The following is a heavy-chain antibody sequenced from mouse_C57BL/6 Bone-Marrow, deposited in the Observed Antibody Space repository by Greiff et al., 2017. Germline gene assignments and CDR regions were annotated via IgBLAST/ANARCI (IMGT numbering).Heavy chain of an antibody. Sequence: VQLQQSGAELAKPGASVKLSCKASGYTFTSYWMHWVKQRPGQGLEWIGYINPSSGYTKYNQKFKDKATLTADKSSSTAYMQLSSLTYEDSAVYYCAIHYYGSSYVGAYWGQGTLVTVSA. J-gene: IGHJ3*01. V-gene: IGHV1-7*01. CDR1: GYTFTSYW. CDR3: AIHYYGSSYVGAY. CDR2: INPSSGYT. D-gene: IGHD1-1*01.